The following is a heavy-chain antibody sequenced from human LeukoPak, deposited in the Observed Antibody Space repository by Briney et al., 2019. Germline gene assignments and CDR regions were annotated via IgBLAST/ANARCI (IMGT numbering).Heavy chain of an antibody. D-gene: IGHD3-10*01. Sequence: SGGSLRLSYAGSGFAFGTYAMSWVRQAPGMGLEWVSSISADGQVTYYADSVEGRFTVSRDDSKSTLYLQLNSLRAEDTATYYCARDPYNTILYRLAHWGQGTLVTVSS. J-gene: IGHJ4*02. CDR1: GFAFGTYA. CDR2: ISADGQVT. V-gene: IGHV3-23*01. CDR3: ARDPYNTILYRLAH.